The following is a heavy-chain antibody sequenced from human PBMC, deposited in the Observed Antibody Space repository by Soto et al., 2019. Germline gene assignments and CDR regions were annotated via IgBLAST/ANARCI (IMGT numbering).Heavy chain of an antibody. D-gene: IGHD1-7*01. CDR1: GFSLSTSGMC. Sequence: SGPTLVNPTQTLTLTCTFSGFSLSTSGMCVSWIRQPPGKALEWLALIDWDDDKYYSTSLKTRLTISKDTSKNQVVLTMTNMDPVDTATYYCARIHPSNWNYAYYFDYWGQGTLVTVSS. CDR2: IDWDDDK. J-gene: IGHJ4*02. CDR3: ARIHPSNWNYAYYFDY. V-gene: IGHV2-70*01.